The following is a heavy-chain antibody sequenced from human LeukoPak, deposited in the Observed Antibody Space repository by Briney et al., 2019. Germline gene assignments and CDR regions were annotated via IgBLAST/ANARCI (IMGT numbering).Heavy chain of an antibody. V-gene: IGHV4-4*07. Sequence: PSETLSLTCSVSGVSITNYYWAWIRQPAGKGLEWIGRIYISRSTNYNPSLKSRVSISIDKTNNQFSLKLRSVTAADTAVYYCARDYLVGAPLDSWGQGTLVTVSS. D-gene: IGHD1-26*01. CDR2: IYISRST. CDR3: ARDYLVGAPLDS. J-gene: IGHJ4*02. CDR1: GVSITNYY.